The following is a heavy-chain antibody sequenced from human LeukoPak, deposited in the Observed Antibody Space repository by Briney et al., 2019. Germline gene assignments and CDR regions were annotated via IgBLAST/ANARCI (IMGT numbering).Heavy chain of an antibody. CDR3: ARDLTYGSVSYMDV. D-gene: IGHD3-10*01. CDR2: IIPIFGTA. J-gene: IGHJ6*03. CDR1: GGTFSSYA. Sequence: SVKVSCKASGGTFSSYAISWVRQAPGQGLEWMGGIIPIFGTANYAQKFQGRVTITADKSTSTAYMELSSLRSEDTAVYYCARDLTYGSVSYMDVWGKGTTVTVPS. V-gene: IGHV1-69*06.